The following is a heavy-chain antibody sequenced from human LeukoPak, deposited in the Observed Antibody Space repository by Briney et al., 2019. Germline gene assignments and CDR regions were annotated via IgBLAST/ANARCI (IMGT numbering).Heavy chain of an antibody. CDR3: ARVQQWLVFLDAFDI. J-gene: IGHJ3*02. Sequence: SETLSLTCAVSAYSITSGYYWGWIRQPPGKGLEWIGSIYHSGSTYYNPSLKSRVTISVDTSKNQFSLKLSSVTAADTAVYYCARVQQWLVFLDAFDIWGQGTMVTVSS. CDR1: AYSITSGYY. D-gene: IGHD6-19*01. V-gene: IGHV4-38-2*01. CDR2: IYHSGST.